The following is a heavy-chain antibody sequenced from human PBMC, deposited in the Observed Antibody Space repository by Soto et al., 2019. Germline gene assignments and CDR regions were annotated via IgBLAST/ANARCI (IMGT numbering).Heavy chain of an antibody. J-gene: IGHJ4*02. CDR2: ISAYNGNT. V-gene: IGHV1-18*01. D-gene: IGHD3-22*01. CDR1: GYTFTSYG. CDR3: ARDLPRHYYDSSGYYPWGYFDY. Sequence: SVKVSCKASGYTFTSYGISWVRQAPGQGLEWMGWISAYNGNTNYAQKLQGRVTMTTDTSTSTAYMELRSLRSDDTAVYYCARDLPRHYYDSSGYYPWGYFDYWGQGTLVTVSS.